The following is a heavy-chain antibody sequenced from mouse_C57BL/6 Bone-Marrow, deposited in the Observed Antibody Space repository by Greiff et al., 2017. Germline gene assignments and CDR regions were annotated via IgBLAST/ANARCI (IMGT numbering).Heavy chain of an antibody. CDR1: GYTFTSYG. CDR2: IYPRSGNT. V-gene: IGHV1-81*01. Sequence: QVQLKESGAELARPGASVKLSCKASGYTFTSYGISWVKQRTGQGLEWIGEIYPRSGNTYYNEKFKGKATLTADKSSSTAYMELRSLTSEDSAVYFCAREGLRKGYYAMDYWGQGTSVTVSS. D-gene: IGHD2-4*01. J-gene: IGHJ4*01. CDR3: AREGLRKGYYAMDY.